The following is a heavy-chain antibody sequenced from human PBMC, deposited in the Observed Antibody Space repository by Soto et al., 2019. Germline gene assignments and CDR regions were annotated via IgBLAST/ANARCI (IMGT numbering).Heavy chain of an antibody. CDR2: IRGDGSST. D-gene: IGHD2-15*01. J-gene: IGHJ6*03. CDR3: AKPVVVDTIYYYYMDV. CDR1: GFKFNSYT. Sequence: EVQLLESGGGLVQPGGSLRLSGAASGFKFNSYTMGWVRQAPGKGLVWVSAIRGDGSSTYYADFVKGRFTISRDNSKNTLYLQMNRLRAEDTAVYYCAKPVVVDTIYYYYMDVWGRGTTVTVSS. V-gene: IGHV3-23*01.